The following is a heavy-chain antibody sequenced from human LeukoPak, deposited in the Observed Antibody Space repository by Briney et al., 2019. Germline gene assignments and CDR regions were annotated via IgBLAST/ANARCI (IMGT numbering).Heavy chain of an antibody. CDR1: GGSFSGYY. D-gene: IGHD5-18*01. Sequence: PSETLSLTCAVYGGSFSGYYWSWIRQPPGKGLEWIGEINHSGSTNYNPSLKSRVTISVDTSKNQFSLKLSSVTAADTAVYYCARRRGYSYGYYFDYWGQGTLATVSS. CDR3: ARRRGYSYGYYFDY. J-gene: IGHJ4*02. CDR2: INHSGST. V-gene: IGHV4-34*01.